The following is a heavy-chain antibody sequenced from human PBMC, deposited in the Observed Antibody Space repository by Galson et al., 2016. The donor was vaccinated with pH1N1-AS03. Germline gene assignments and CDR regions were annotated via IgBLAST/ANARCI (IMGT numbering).Heavy chain of an antibody. CDR2: IKSSSDGGTT. Sequence: SLRLSCAASGISFSKAWMTWFRQGPGKGLEWLGRIKSSSDGGTTDYAAPMKGRFIISRDDSQSTVYLQMNSLKTEDTALYYCATRPPPYGDYALDFWGQGTLVTVSS. CDR1: GISFSKAW. V-gene: IGHV3-15*01. J-gene: IGHJ4*02. CDR3: ATRPPPYGDYALDF. D-gene: IGHD4-17*01.